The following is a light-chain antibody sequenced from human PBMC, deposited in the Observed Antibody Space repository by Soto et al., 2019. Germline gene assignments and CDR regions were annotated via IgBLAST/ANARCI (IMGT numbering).Light chain of an antibody. V-gene: IGKV3-20*01. CDR1: HAVTNNF. Sequence: EIVLTQSPGTLSLSQGERATLSCRASHAVTNNFLAWYQQKPGQAPRLVIYGASSRPAGIPDRFSGSGAGTDFTLSISRLEPEDFAVYFCQQYGTSPGTFGQGTKLEIK. CDR2: GAS. J-gene: IGKJ2*01. CDR3: QQYGTSPGT.